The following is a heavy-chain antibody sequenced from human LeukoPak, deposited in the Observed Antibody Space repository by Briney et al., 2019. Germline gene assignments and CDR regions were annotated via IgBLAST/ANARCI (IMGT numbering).Heavy chain of an antibody. Sequence: GGSLRLSCAASGFTFTAYGMQWVRQAPGKGLEWVAFVRYNGNDKYYADSVKGRFTISRDNSKNTVDLQMDSLRAEDTAVYYCAKAGSGWYAPYWGQGTLVTVSS. D-gene: IGHD6-19*01. CDR2: VRYNGNDK. V-gene: IGHV3-30*02. CDR3: AKAGSGWYAPY. J-gene: IGHJ4*02. CDR1: GFTFTAYG.